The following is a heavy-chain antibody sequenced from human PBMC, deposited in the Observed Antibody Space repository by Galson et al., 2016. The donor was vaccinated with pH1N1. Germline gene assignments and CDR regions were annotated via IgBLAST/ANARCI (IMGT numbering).Heavy chain of an antibody. CDR1: GYSFTTSW. CDR2: IYAGDSDT. D-gene: IGHD3-16*01. Sequence: QSGAEVKKPGESLKISCKGSGYSFTTSWIGWVRQMPGKGLEWMGVIYAGDSDTRYSPSFQGQVTISVDKSINTAYLQWSSLEASDTAMYYCVIYPGSETASVWVEYWGQGTLVTVSS. CDR3: VIYPGSETASVWVEY. J-gene: IGHJ4*02. V-gene: IGHV5-51*01.